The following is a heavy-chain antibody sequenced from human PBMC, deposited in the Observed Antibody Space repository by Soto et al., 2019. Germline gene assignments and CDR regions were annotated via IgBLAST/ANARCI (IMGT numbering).Heavy chain of an antibody. V-gene: IGHV3-7*01. CDR2: IKQDGSER. J-gene: IGHJ4*02. Sequence: GGSLRLSCAASGFTFGSHWMTWVRQAPGKGLEWVANIKQDGSERYYVDSAKGRFTISRDNAKNSLYLQMNTLRAEDTAVYYCARVRYYYDRSGFYPYFDSWGQGTLVTVYS. D-gene: IGHD3-22*01. CDR3: ARVRYYYDRSGFYPYFDS. CDR1: GFTFGSHW.